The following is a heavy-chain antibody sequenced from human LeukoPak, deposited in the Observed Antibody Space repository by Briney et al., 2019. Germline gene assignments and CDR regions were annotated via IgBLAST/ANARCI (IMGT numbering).Heavy chain of an antibody. CDR2: MNPNSGNT. Sequence: ASVKVSCKASGYTFTSYDINWVRQATGQGLEWMGWMNPNSGNTGYAQKFQGRVTITRNTSISTAYMELCSLRSEDTAVYYCARGHVAAAGSQSGAFDIWGQGTMVTVSS. D-gene: IGHD6-13*01. CDR3: ARGHVAAAGSQSGAFDI. J-gene: IGHJ3*02. CDR1: GYTFTSYD. V-gene: IGHV1-8*03.